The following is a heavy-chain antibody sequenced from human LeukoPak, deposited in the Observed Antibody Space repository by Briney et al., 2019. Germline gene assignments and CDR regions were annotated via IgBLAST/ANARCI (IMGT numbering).Heavy chain of an antibody. V-gene: IGHV3-23*01. CDR3: AKVQSGQYYRGGNWFDP. D-gene: IGHD3-10*01. J-gene: IGHJ5*02. Sequence: GGSLRLSCAASGFTFSSYEMNWVRQAPGKGLEWVSAISGSGGSTYYADSVKGRFTISRDNSKNTLYLQMNSLRAEDTAVYYCAKVQSGQYYRGGNWFDPWGQGTLVTVSS. CDR2: ISGSGGST. CDR1: GFTFSSYE.